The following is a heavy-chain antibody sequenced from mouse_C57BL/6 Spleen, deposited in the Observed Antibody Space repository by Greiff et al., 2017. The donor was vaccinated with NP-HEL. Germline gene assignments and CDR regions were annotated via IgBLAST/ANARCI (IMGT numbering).Heavy chain of an antibody. V-gene: IGHV1-22*01. Sequence: VQLQQSGPELVTPGASVKMSCKASGYTFTYSHMPLSPPIPFNTLYFILYINPPPPGTSYNQKFKGKATLTVNKSSSTAYMELRSLTSEDSAVYYCARERIYGSSYGYYAMDYWGQGTSVTVSS. J-gene: IGHJ4*01. CDR3: ARERIYGSSYGYYAMDY. CDR1: GYTFTYSH. CDR2: INPPPPGT. D-gene: IGHD1-1*01.